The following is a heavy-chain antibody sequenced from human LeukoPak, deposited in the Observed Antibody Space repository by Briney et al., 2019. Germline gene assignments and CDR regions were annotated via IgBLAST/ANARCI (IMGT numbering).Heavy chain of an antibody. CDR3: AREGGTSSWYYVY. V-gene: IGHV6-1*01. CDR2: TYYTSKWFS. J-gene: IGHJ4*02. D-gene: IGHD6-13*01. CDR1: GDSVSSNSAA. Sequence: SQTLSLACAISGDSVSSNSAAWNWIRQSSSRGLEWLGRTYYTSKWFSDYAVSVKGRITIDPDTSKNQFSLHQNSVIYEDTAVYYCAREGGTSSWYYVYWGQGTLVTVSS.